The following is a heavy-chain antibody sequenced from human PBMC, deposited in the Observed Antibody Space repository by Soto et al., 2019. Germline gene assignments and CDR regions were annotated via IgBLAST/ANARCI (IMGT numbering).Heavy chain of an antibody. CDR1: GFTFSSYA. CDR2: ISGSGGST. CDR3: ATSPHAVAGTGVDH. D-gene: IGHD6-19*01. Sequence: GGSLRLSCAASGFTFSSYAMSWVRQAPGKGLEWVSAISGSGGSTYYADSVKGRFTISRDNSKNTLYLQMNSLRAEDTAVYYCATSPHAVAGTGVDHWGQGTLVTVSS. J-gene: IGHJ4*02. V-gene: IGHV3-23*01.